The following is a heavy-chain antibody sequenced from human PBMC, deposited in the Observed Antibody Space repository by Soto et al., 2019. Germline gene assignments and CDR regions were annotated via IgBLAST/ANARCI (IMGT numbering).Heavy chain of an antibody. CDR1: GYTFTSYY. D-gene: IGHD3-10*01. J-gene: IGHJ6*02. Sequence: ASVKVSCKASGYTFTSYYMHWVRQAPGQGLEWMGIINPSGGSTSYAQKFQGRVTMTRDTSTSTVYMELSSLRSEDTAVYYCARESPQPGGSGSYYNMPHYYYGMDVWGQGTTVTGSS. V-gene: IGHV1-46*01. CDR2: INPSGGST. CDR3: ARESPQPGGSGSYYNMPHYYYGMDV.